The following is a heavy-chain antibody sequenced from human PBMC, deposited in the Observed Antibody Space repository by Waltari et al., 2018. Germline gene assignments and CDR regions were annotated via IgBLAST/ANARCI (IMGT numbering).Heavy chain of an antibody. J-gene: IGHJ6*03. Sequence: EVQLVESGGGLVQPGGSLRLSCAASGFTFSSYWMSWVRQAPGKGLEWVANIKQDGSEKYYVDSVKGRFTISRDNAKNSLYLQMNSLRAEDTAVYYCARDLPRYFDRWYYYYMDVWGKGTTVTVSS. V-gene: IGHV3-7*01. CDR1: GFTFSSYW. CDR2: IKQDGSEK. D-gene: IGHD3-9*01. CDR3: ARDLPRYFDRWYYYYMDV.